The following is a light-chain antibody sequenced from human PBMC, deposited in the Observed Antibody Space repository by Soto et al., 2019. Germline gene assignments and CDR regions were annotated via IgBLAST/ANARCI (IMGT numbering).Light chain of an antibody. V-gene: IGLV1-44*01. Sequence: QAGVTQPPSASGTPGQRVTISCSGSSSNIGSNTVNWYQQLPGTAPTLLIYSNNQRPSGVPDRFSGSKSGTSASLAVNGLQSGDEADYYCAAWDDSLNGPLFGGGTKLTVL. CDR1: SSNIGSNT. CDR3: AAWDDSLNGPL. CDR2: SNN. J-gene: IGLJ3*02.